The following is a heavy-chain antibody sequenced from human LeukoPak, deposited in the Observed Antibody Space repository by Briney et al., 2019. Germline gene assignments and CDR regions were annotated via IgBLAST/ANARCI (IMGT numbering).Heavy chain of an antibody. CDR2: IYYSGST. D-gene: IGHD3-22*01. Sequence: SETLSLTCTVSGGSISSDGVYWGWVRQPPGKGLEWIGYIYYSGSTNYNPSLKSRVTISVDTSKNQFSLKLSSVTAADTAVYYCARLVYYDSSGYYFDYWGQGTLVTVSS. V-gene: IGHV4-61*05. CDR1: GGSISSDGVY. CDR3: ARLVYYDSSGYYFDY. J-gene: IGHJ4*02.